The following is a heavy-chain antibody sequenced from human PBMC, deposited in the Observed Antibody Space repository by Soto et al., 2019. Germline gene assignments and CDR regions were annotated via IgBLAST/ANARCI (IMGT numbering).Heavy chain of an antibody. V-gene: IGHV4-30-4*01. Sequence: SETLSLTCTFSIISISSGDYYCTWIRQPPGKGLEWIGYIYYSGIIYYNPSLKSRVTISVDTSKNQFSLRLSSVTAADTAVYYCAKAPFGYNIYFAYWGQGTLVTVSS. D-gene: IGHD5-12*01. J-gene: IGHJ4*02. CDR1: IISISSGDYY. CDR2: IYYSGII. CDR3: AKAPFGYNIYFAY.